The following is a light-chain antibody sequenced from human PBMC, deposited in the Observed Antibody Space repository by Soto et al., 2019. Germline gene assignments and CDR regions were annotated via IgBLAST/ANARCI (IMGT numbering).Light chain of an antibody. Sequence: DIQMAQSPSSLSASVGDRVTITCRASQSISSYLNWYQQKPGKAPKLLIYAASSLQSGVPSRFSGGGSGTDFTLTISSLQPDDFATYYCQQSYTPSSTFGQGTKLDIK. CDR1: QSISSY. CDR3: QQSYTPSST. J-gene: IGKJ2*01. CDR2: AAS. V-gene: IGKV1-39*01.